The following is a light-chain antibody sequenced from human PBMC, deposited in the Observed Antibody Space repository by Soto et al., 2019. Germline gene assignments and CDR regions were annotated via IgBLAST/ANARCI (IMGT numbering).Light chain of an antibody. V-gene: IGKV3-11*01. CDR2: DAS. CDR3: QQRNNWPT. J-gene: IGKJ3*01. CDR1: QSVTSN. Sequence: EIVLTQSPATLSLSPGERATLSCRASQSVTSNLAWYQQKPGQAPRLLIYDASNSATGIPARFSGSGSGTDFTLTISSLEPEDFAVYYCQQRNNWPTFGPGTKGDIK.